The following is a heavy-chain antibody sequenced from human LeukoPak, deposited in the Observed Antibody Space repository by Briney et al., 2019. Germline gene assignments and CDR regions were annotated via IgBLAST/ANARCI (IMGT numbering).Heavy chain of an antibody. CDR1: GGSISSYY. D-gene: IGHD6-6*01. Sequence: SETLSLTCTVSGGSISSYYWSWIRQPPGKGLEWIGYIYYSGSTNYNPSLKSRVTISVDTSKNRFSLKLSSVTAADTAVYYCARGSEYSSSEFDYWGQGTLVTVSS. CDR3: ARGSEYSSSEFDY. J-gene: IGHJ4*02. CDR2: IYYSGST. V-gene: IGHV4-59*01.